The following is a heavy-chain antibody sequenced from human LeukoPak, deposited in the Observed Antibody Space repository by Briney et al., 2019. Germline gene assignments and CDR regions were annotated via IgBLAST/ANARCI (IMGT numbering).Heavy chain of an antibody. CDR3: ARLGAGPTYYDFWSGYSSFYFDY. CDR2: ISSSGNT. CDR1: GGSTSSGNYY. D-gene: IGHD3-3*01. Sequence: TETLSLTCTVSGGSTSSGNYYWGWIRQPPGKGLEWIGGISSSGNTYYNPSLKSRITIFIDTSKNHFSLKLSSVTAADTAVYYCARLGAGPTYYDFWSGYSSFYFDYWGQGTLVTVSS. V-gene: IGHV4-39*02. J-gene: IGHJ4*02.